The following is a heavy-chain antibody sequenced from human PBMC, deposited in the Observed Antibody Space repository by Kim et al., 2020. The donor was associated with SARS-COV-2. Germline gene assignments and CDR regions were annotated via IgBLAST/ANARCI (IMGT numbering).Heavy chain of an antibody. J-gene: IGHJ4*02. V-gene: IGHV3-33*01. Sequence: GGSLRLSCAASGFTFSSYGMHWVRQAPGKGLEWVAVIWYDGSNKYYADSVKGRFTISRDNSKNTLYLQMNSLRAEDTAVYYCARDGIVTVVTGIDYWGQGTLVTVSS. CDR3: ARDGIVTVVTGIDY. D-gene: IGHD2-15*01. CDR2: IWYDGSNK. CDR1: GFTFSSYG.